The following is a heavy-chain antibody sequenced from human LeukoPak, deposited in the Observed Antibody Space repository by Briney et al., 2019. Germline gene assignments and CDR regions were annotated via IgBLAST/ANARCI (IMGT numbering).Heavy chain of an antibody. V-gene: IGHV1-2*02. Sequence: ASVKVSCKASGYTFTGYYMQWVRQAPGQGLEWMGWINPNSGGTNYAQKFQGRVTMTRDTSISTAYMELSRLRSDDTAVYYCARVRSGGVQFDYWGQGTLVTVSS. CDR3: ARVRSGGVQFDY. J-gene: IGHJ4*02. D-gene: IGHD3-16*01. CDR1: GYTFTGYY. CDR2: INPNSGGT.